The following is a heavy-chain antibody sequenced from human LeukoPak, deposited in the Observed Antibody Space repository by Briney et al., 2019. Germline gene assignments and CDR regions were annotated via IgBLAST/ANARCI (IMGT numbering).Heavy chain of an antibody. V-gene: IGHV1-2*02. D-gene: IGHD3-22*01. Sequence: ASVKVSCKASEYTFTGYYMHWVRQAPGQGLEWMGWINPNSGGTNYAQKFQGRVTMTRDTSISTAYMELSSLRSEDTAVYYCARGSYYYDSSGSSFDYWGQGTLVTVSS. CDR2: INPNSGGT. J-gene: IGHJ4*02. CDR3: ARGSYYYDSSGSSFDY. CDR1: EYTFTGYY.